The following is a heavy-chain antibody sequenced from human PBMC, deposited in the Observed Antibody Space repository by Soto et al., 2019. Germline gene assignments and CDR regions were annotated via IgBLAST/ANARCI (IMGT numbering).Heavy chain of an antibody. V-gene: IGHV4-34*01. J-gene: IGHJ5*02. CDR1: GGSFSGYY. D-gene: IGHD2-2*01. CDR3: ARGREGIVVVPAAMRGYNWFDP. Sequence: QVQLQQWGAGLLKPSETLSLTCAVYGGSFSGYYWSWIRQPPGKGLEWIGEINHSGSTNYNPSLMSRVTRSVDTSKNQFSLKLSSVTAADTAVYYCARGREGIVVVPAAMRGYNWFDPWGQGTLVTVSS. CDR2: INHSGST.